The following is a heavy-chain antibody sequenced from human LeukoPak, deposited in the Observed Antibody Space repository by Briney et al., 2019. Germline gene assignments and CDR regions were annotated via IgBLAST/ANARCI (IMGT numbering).Heavy chain of an antibody. J-gene: IGHJ6*02. D-gene: IGHD3-3*01. V-gene: IGHV1-58*02. CDR3: AASTPDFWSGYRYYYYGMDV. CDR2: IVVGSGNT. Sequence: ASVKVSCKASGFTFTSSAMQWVRQARGQRLEWIGWIVVGSGNTNYAQKFQERVTITWDMSTSTAYMELSSLRSEDTAVYYCAASTPDFWSGYRYYYYGMDVWGQGTTVTVSS. CDR1: GFTFTSSA.